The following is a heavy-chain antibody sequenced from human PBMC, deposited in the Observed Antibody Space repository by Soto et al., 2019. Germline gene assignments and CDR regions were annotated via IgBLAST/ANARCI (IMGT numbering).Heavy chain of an antibody. V-gene: IGHV3-66*01. CDR2: IYSGGTT. J-gene: IGHJ3*01. CDR3: ARRWG. D-gene: IGHD1-26*01. CDR1: GFIVSSNY. Sequence: EVQLVESGGGLVQPGGSLRLSCAASGFIVSSNYMSWVRQAPGKGPEWVALIYSGGTTHYAESVKGRFTISRDKSKNTLYLQMNSLRAEDKAVYYCARRWGWGHGTMVTVSS.